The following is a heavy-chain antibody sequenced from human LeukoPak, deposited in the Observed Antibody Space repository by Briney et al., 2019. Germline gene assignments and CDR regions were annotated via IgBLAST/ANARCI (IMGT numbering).Heavy chain of an antibody. V-gene: IGHV3-30*02. CDR2: IRYDGINK. CDR3: ATNPAGDFWSGYSYYFDY. Sequence: GGSLRLSCAASGFTFSTYGMHWVRQAPGKGLEWVTFIRYDGINKYYADSVKGRFTISRDNSKNSLYLQMNSLRAEDTAVYYCATNPAGDFWSGYSYYFDYWGQGTLVTVSS. D-gene: IGHD3-3*01. CDR1: GFTFSTYG. J-gene: IGHJ4*02.